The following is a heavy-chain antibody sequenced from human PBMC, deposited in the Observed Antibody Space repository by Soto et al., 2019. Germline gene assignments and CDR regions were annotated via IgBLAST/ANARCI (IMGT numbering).Heavy chain of an antibody. D-gene: IGHD6-19*01. Sequence: GGSLRLSCAASGFTFSSYAMSWVRQAPGKGLEWVSAISGSGGSTYYADSVKGRFTISRDNSKNTLYLQMNSLRAEDTAVYYCANGFSSGWSNYYYGMDVWGQGTTVTVSS. CDR2: ISGSGGST. V-gene: IGHV3-23*01. CDR1: GFTFSSYA. CDR3: ANGFSSGWSNYYYGMDV. J-gene: IGHJ6*02.